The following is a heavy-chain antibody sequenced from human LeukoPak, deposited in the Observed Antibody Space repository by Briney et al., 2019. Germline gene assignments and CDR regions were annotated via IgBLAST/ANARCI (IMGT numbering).Heavy chain of an antibody. Sequence: GGSLRLSCGASGFTVSSNYMSWVRQAPGKGLEWVSVIYSGGSTYYADSVKGRFTISRDNSKNTLYLQMNSLRAEDTAVYYCAAQIWFGELLFDYWGQGTLVTVSS. D-gene: IGHD3-10*01. CDR2: IYSGGST. V-gene: IGHV3-53*01. CDR1: GFTVSSNY. J-gene: IGHJ4*02. CDR3: AAQIWFGELLFDY.